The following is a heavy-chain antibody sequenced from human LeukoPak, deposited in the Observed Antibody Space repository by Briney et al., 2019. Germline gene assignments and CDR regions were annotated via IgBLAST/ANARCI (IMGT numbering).Heavy chain of an antibody. D-gene: IGHD3-22*01. CDR3: ARAQSATLSYYFDL. Sequence: PGGSLRLSCAASGFTFSAYIIQWVRQAPGKGLEWVALTWSDGSDKFYADSVKGRFVTSRDNSKNTLYLQMNSLRAEDSAVYFCARAQSATLSYYFDLWGQGTLVTVSS. CDR1: GFTFSAYI. J-gene: IGHJ5*02. CDR2: TWSDGSDK. V-gene: IGHV3-33*01.